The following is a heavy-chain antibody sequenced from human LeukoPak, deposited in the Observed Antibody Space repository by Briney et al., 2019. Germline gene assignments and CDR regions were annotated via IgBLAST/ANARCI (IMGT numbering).Heavy chain of an antibody. CDR2: INPNSGGT. CDR1: GYTFTAYY. CDR3: ASTSSQGGMDV. D-gene: IGHD6-6*01. Sequence: ASVKVSCEASGYTFTAYYMHWVRQAPGQGLEWMGWINPNSGGTKYVQKFQGRVTMTRDTSITTGYMELSRLTSDDTAVYYCASTSSQGGMDVWGQGTTVTVSS. V-gene: IGHV1-2*02. J-gene: IGHJ6*02.